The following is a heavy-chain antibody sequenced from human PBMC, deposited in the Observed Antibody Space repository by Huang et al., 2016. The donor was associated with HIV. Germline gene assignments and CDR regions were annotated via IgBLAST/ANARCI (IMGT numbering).Heavy chain of an antibody. CDR2: MKPNRGNT. CDR3: VRGWYIAALPYFDY. CDR1: GYSFASYD. J-gene: IGHJ4*02. Sequence: QVQLVQSGAEVRKPGASVKVSCEASGYSFASYDINWVRQPTGQGLEWRGWMKPNRGNTSYAQKFQGRVTMTRNTSISTAYMELSSLRSEDTAKYFCVRGWYIAALPYFDYWGQGTLVTVSS. D-gene: IGHD6-6*01. V-gene: IGHV1-8*01.